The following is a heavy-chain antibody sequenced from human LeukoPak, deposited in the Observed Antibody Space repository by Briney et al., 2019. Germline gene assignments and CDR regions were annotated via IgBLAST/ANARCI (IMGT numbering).Heavy chain of an antibody. V-gene: IGHV3-30*02. D-gene: IGHD3-22*01. J-gene: IGHJ4*02. CDR1: GFIFNSYG. Sequence: GGSLRLSCAASGFIFNSYGMHWVRQAPGKGLEWVAFIRYDGSNKYYADSVKGRFTISRDNSKNTLYLQMNSLRAEDTAVYYCAKSYYDSSGYWIVLDYWGQGTLVTVSS. CDR3: AKSYYDSSGYWIVLDY. CDR2: IRYDGSNK.